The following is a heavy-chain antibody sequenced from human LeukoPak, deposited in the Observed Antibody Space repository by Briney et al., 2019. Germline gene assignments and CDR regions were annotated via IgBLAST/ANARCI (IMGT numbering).Heavy chain of an antibody. D-gene: IGHD5-12*01. J-gene: IGHJ4*02. CDR1: GFNLGSSW. CDR2: IKEDGSQT. CDR3: ARDRGWLAHDC. V-gene: IGHV3-7*01. Sequence: GGSLRLSCVVSGFNLGSSWMSWVRQAPGKGLEWVANIKEDGSQTYYVDSVKGRFTISRDNAKNSLYMQLNSLGVEDTAVSYCARDRGWLAHDCWGQGTLVTVSP.